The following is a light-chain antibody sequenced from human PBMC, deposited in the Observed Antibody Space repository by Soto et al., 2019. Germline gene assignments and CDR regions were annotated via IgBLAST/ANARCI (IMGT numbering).Light chain of an antibody. V-gene: IGLV3-21*04. Sequence: SYELTQPPSVSVAPGKTARITCGGNNIGSKSVHWYQQKPGQAPVLVIYYDSDRPSGIPERFSGSNSGNTATLTICRVEAGDGADYYWQVWDSRTDAVFGGGTQLTDL. CDR3: QVWDSRTDAV. CDR1: NIGSKS. CDR2: YDS. J-gene: IGLJ7*01.